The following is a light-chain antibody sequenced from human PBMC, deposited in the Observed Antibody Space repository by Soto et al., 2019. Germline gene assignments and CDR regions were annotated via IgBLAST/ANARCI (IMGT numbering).Light chain of an antibody. Sequence: DIQMTQSPSTLSASVGDRVTIVCRASQSISSWLAWYQQKPGKAPKLLISKASNLDSGVPSRFSGSGSGTEFNLTISSLQPEDFATYYCQHLNTYPITFGPGTRLEIK. CDR1: QSISSW. CDR2: KAS. J-gene: IGKJ5*01. V-gene: IGKV1-5*03. CDR3: QHLNTYPIT.